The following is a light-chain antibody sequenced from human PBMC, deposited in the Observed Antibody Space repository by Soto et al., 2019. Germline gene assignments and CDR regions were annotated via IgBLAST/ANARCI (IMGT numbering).Light chain of an antibody. CDR2: DVS. CDR3: SSYTSSSTNCV. Sequence: QSALTQPASVSGSPGQSIAISCTGTSSDVGGYNYVSWYQQHPGKAPKLMIYDVSNRPSGVSNRFSGSKSGNTASLTISGLQAEDEADYYCSSYTSSSTNCVFGTGTKVTVL. CDR1: SSDVGGYNY. V-gene: IGLV2-14*01. J-gene: IGLJ1*01.